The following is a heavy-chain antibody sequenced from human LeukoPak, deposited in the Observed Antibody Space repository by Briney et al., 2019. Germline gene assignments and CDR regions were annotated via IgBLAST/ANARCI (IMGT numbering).Heavy chain of an antibody. D-gene: IGHD6-19*01. V-gene: IGHV1-2*06. CDR1: GYTFTGYY. J-gene: IGHJ4*02. CDR2: IIPNSGDT. Sequence: ASVKVSCKASGYTFTGYYIHWVRQAPGQGLEWMGRIIPNSGDTKYAQKFQGRVAMTRDTSISTVYMELSGLRSDDTAVYHCARASSGLYFLXYWGQGTLVTVSS. CDR3: ARASSGLYFLXY.